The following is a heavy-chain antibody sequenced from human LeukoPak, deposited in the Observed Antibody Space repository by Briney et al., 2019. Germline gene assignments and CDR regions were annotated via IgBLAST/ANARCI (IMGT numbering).Heavy chain of an antibody. CDR3: ARGCRVVPGVHNVGMTSYYNGMDV. V-gene: IGHV1-46*01. D-gene: IGHD2-2*01. Sequence: ASVKVSCKPSGYTFTSYYMHWVRQAPGQGLEWMGIINPSGGDTSYAQTFQGRVTTTRDPSTSTVYMEVVSLRPEDTAVYYCARGCRVVPGVHNVGMTSYYNGMDVWGQGTTVTVSS. J-gene: IGHJ6*02. CDR2: INPSGGDT. CDR1: GYTFTSYY.